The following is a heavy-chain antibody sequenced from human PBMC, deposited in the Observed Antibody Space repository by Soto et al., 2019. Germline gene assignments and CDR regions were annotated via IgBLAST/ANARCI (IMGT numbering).Heavy chain of an antibody. CDR1: GFTFDSCV. Sequence: PGGSLILSCAASGFTFDSCVMSWVRQAPGKGLEWLSLISGSGRYTDYADSVKGRFTISRDNSKNTLYLQMNSLRAEDTAVYYCAKERGESSSHRVRSYFDYWGQGTLVTVSS. J-gene: IGHJ4*02. V-gene: IGHV3-23*01. D-gene: IGHD6-6*01. CDR3: AKERGESSSHRVRSYFDY. CDR2: ISGSGRYT.